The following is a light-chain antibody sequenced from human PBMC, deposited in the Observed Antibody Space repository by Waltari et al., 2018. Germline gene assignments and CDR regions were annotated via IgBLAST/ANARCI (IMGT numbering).Light chain of an antibody. V-gene: IGKV1-9*01. CDR2: AAS. Sequence: IQLTQSPSSLSASVGDRVTITCRAIQGINNYLAWYQQKPGKARKLLIYAASALQSGVPSRFSVSGSGTDFTLPISSLQPEDFATYYCQQLNSNQWTVGQGTKVES. CDR1: QGINNY. J-gene: IGKJ1*01. CDR3: QQLNSNQWT.